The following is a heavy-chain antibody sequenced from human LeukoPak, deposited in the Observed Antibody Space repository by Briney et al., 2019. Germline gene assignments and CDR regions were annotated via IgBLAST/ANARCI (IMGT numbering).Heavy chain of an antibody. CDR2: ISYDGGNK. V-gene: IGHV3-30*18. CDR3: AKDAGHTDYFDY. CDR1: GFNVNSNY. J-gene: IGHJ4*02. Sequence: GGSLRLSCAASGFNVNSNYMTWVRRAPGKRLGWVAVISYDGGNKNYADSVKGRFTISRDNSKKTVHLQMNSLRVEDTAVYYCAKDAGHTDYFDYWGQGTLVTVSS.